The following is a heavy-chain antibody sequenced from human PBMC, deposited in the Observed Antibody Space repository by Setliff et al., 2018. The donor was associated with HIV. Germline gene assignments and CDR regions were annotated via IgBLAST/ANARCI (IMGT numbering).Heavy chain of an antibody. D-gene: IGHD3-16*01. Sequence: GGSLRLSCVASGFTFSNYEMHWVRQAPGKGLEWVSYMTNSGNSKYYADSVKGRFTISRDNAKNSFYLQMSSLRADDTGIYYCARGPYTIDYWGQGTLVTV. CDR2: MTNSGNSK. CDR3: ARGPYTIDY. J-gene: IGHJ4*02. V-gene: IGHV3-48*03. CDR1: GFTFSNYE.